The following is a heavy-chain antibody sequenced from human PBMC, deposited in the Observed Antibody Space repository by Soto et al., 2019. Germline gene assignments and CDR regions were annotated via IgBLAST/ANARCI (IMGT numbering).Heavy chain of an antibody. CDR2: IYPGDSDT. V-gene: IGHV5-51*01. D-gene: IGHD3-3*01. J-gene: IGHJ5*02. CDR1: GYSFTSYW. CDR3: ARHRITIFGVVITGWFDP. Sequence: PGESLKISCEGSGYSFTSYWIGWVRQMPGKGLEWMGIIYPGDSDTRYSPSFQGQVTISADKPISTAYLQWSSLKASDTAMYYCARHRITIFGVVITGWFDPWGQGTLVTVSS.